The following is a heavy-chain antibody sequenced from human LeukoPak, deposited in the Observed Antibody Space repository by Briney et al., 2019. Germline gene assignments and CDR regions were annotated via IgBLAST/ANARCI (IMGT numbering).Heavy chain of an antibody. V-gene: IGHV4-34*01. D-gene: IGHD3-22*01. CDR2: MNPSGST. Sequence: SETLSLTCAVYGGSSSGYYWTWIRQTPEKGLEWIGEMNPSGSTNYNPSLKSRVTISVDTSKNQFSLELSSVTAADTAVYYCARGRQDVTMIVVVMTAVSYYLDVWGKGTTVTVS. CDR1: GGSSSGYY. J-gene: IGHJ6*03. CDR3: ARGRQDVTMIVVVMTAVSYYLDV.